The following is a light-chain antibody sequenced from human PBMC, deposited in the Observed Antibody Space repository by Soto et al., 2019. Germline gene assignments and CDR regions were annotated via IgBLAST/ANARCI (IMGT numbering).Light chain of an antibody. CDR3: CSYAGSYTYV. V-gene: IGLV2-11*01. Sequence: QSALTLPRSVSGSPGQSVTISCTGTSSDVGGYNYVSWYQQHPGKAPKLMIYDVSKRPSGVPDRFSGSKSGNTASLTISGLQAEHAAHDYCCSYAGSYTYVFGPGTKVTVL. J-gene: IGLJ1*01. CDR2: DVS. CDR1: SSDVGGYNY.